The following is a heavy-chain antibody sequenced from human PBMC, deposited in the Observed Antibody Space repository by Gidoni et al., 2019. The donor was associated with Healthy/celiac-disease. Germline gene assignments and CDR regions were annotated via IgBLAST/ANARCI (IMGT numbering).Heavy chain of an antibody. CDR3: AKDRGYDSSGYYSRYFDY. CDR1: GFTFSSYA. Sequence: EVQLLESGGGLVQPGGSLRLACAASGFTFSSYAMSWVRQAPGKGLEWVSAISGSGGSTYYADSVKGRFTISRDNSKNTLYLQMNSLRAEDTAVYYCAKDRGYDSSGYYSRYFDYWGQGTLVTVSS. CDR2: ISGSGGST. D-gene: IGHD3-22*01. J-gene: IGHJ4*02. V-gene: IGHV3-23*01.